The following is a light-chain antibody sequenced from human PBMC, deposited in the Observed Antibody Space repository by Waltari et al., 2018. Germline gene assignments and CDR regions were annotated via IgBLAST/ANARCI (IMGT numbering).Light chain of an antibody. V-gene: IGLV8-61*01. Sequence: QTVVTQEPSLSVSPGGTVTLTCALTSGSVSTTSYAPWYQTTPGQPPRTLVYKGSSRSSGVPDRFSGSVLGNTAALTITGAQADDESNYYCSLYMGSGIWVFGGGTKLTVL. CDR2: KGS. CDR3: SLYMGSGIWV. J-gene: IGLJ3*02. CDR1: SGSVSTTSY.